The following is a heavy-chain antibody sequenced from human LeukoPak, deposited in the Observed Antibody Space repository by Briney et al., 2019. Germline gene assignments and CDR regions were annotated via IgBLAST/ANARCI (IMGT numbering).Heavy chain of an antibody. CDR2: ISYDGSNK. CDR3: AREEDIVVVPAALDY. V-gene: IGHV3-30-3*01. CDR1: GFTFSSYA. D-gene: IGHD2-2*01. Sequence: PGGSLRLSCAASGFTFSSYAMHWVRQAPGKGLEWVAVISYDGSNKYYADSVKGRFTISRDNSKNTLYLQMNSLRAEDTAVYYCAREEDIVVVPAALDYWGQGTLVTVSS. J-gene: IGHJ4*02.